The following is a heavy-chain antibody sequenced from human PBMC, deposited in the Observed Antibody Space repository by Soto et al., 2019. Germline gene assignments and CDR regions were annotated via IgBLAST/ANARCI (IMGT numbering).Heavy chain of an antibody. D-gene: IGHD3-9*01. Sequence: QITLKESGPTLVKPTQTLTLTCTFSGFSLSTSGVGVGWIRQPPGKALEWLALIYWDDDKRYSPSLKSRLTITKDTSKNQVFLTMTNMDPVDTATYYCPPYDILTGTFDPWGQGTLVTVSS. CDR3: PPYDILTGTFDP. J-gene: IGHJ5*02. CDR2: IYWDDDK. CDR1: GFSLSTSGVG. V-gene: IGHV2-5*02.